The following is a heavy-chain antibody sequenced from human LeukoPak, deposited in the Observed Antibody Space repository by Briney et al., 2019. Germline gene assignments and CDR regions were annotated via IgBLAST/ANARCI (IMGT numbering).Heavy chain of an antibody. Sequence: PSETLSLTCTVSGGSISSSSYYWGWIRQPPGKGLEWIGSIYYSGSTYYNPSLKSRVTISVDTSKNQFSLKLSSVTAADTAVYYCARHYLEWFMLYYFDYWGQGTLVTVSS. V-gene: IGHV4-39*01. D-gene: IGHD3-3*01. CDR1: GGSISSSSYY. CDR3: ARHYLEWFMLYYFDY. CDR2: IYYSGST. J-gene: IGHJ4*02.